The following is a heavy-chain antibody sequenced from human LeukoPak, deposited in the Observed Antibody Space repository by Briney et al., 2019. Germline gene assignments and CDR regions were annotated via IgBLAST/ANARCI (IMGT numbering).Heavy chain of an antibody. D-gene: IGHD3-10*02. CDR3: ARRGLVPAFDI. CDR2: INSDGNIT. J-gene: IGHJ3*02. CDR1: GFTFSSYW. Sequence: PGGSLRLSCAASGFTFSSYWMHWVHQAPGKGLVWISRINSDGNITTYADSVKGRFTISRGNAKNTLYLQMNSLRADDTAVYYCARRGLVPAFDIWGQGTRVTVSS. V-gene: IGHV3-74*03.